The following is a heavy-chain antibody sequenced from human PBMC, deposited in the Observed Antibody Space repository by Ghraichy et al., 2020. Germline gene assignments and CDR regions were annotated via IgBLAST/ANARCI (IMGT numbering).Heavy chain of an antibody. Sequence: SETLSLTCSVFGGSISNYYWSWIRQPPGKGLEWIAYIYYTGSTNYNPSLKSRVTLSLDTSKNQFSLKLNSVTAADTAVYYCARDTTGLEANFDYWGRGLLVTVSS. CDR3: ARDTTGLEANFDY. V-gene: IGHV4-59*01. J-gene: IGHJ4*02. D-gene: IGHD1-14*01. CDR1: GGSISNYY. CDR2: IYYTGST.